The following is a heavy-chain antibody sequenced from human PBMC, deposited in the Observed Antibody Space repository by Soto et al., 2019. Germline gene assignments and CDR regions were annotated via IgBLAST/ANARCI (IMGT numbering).Heavy chain of an antibody. CDR1: GGSVSSYY. CDR3: AVLQGCSGGICYSSWFDP. Sequence: PSETLSLTCTVSGGSVSSYYWTWIRQPPVKGLQWIGYIYYSGSTTYNPSLKSRVTISVDTSKNQFSLKLSSVTAADTAVYYCAVLQGCSGGICYSSWFDPWGQGTLVTVSS. V-gene: IGHV4-59*02. CDR2: IYYSGST. J-gene: IGHJ5*02. D-gene: IGHD2-15*01.